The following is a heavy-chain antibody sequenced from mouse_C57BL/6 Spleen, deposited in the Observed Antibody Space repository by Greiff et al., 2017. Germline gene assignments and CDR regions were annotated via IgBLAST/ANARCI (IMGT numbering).Heavy chain of an antibody. Sequence: QVQLQQPGAELVKPGASVKMSCKASGYTFTSYWITWVKQRPGQGLEWIGDIYPGSGSTNYNEKFKSKATLTVDTSSSTAYMQLSSLTSEDSAVYYCARSSETMRLRRRARDYWGQGTSVTVSS. V-gene: IGHV1-55*01. CDR2: IYPGSGST. D-gene: IGHD2-2*01. CDR1: GYTFTSYW. J-gene: IGHJ4*01. CDR3: ARSSETMRLRRRARDY.